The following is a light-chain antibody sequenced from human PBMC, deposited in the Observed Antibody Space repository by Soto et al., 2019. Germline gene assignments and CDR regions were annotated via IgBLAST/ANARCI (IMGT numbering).Light chain of an antibody. CDR3: QQRSNWQGT. Sequence: IVMTQSPATLSVSPGERATLSWTASQSVSSYLAFYQQKPGQAPMLLIYDASNRATGIPARFSGSGSGTDFTLTISSLEPEDFAVYYCQQRSNWQGTFGQGTKVDI. CDR2: DAS. V-gene: IGKV3-11*01. CDR1: QSVSSY. J-gene: IGKJ1*01.